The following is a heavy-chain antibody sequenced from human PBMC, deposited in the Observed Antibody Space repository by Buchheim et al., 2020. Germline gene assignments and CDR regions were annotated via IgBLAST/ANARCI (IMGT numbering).Heavy chain of an antibody. Sequence: QVQLVESGGGAVQPGRSLRLSCVVSGFTFSSYGMHWVRQAPGEGLEWVAVIAYDGSNKYYADSVKGRFTISRDNSKNTMYLQMNSLRAEDTAVYYCAKDPQDGSGTSNYFDYWGQGTL. J-gene: IGHJ4*02. CDR2: IAYDGSNK. V-gene: IGHV3-30*18. CDR1: GFTFSSYG. CDR3: AKDPQDGSGTSNYFDY. D-gene: IGHD3-10*01.